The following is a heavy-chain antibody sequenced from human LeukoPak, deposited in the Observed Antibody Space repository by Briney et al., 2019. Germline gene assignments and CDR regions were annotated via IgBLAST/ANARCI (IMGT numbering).Heavy chain of an antibody. CDR2: ISYDGSNK. V-gene: IGHV3-30-3*01. J-gene: IGHJ4*02. Sequence: GGSLRLSCAASGFTFSSYAMHWVRQAPGKGLEWVAVISYDGSNKYYADSVKGRFTISRDNSKNTLYLQMNSLRAEGAAVYYCARWGFGESYWGQGTLVTVSS. D-gene: IGHD1-26*01. CDR1: GFTFSSYA. CDR3: ARWGFGESY.